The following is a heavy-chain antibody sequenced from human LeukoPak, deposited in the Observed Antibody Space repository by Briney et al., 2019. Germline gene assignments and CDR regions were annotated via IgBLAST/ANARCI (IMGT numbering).Heavy chain of an antibody. CDR3: ARETTLVKGIMTGIYYYHMDV. CDR2: ISGNNGNT. CDR1: GYTFTSYG. V-gene: IGHV1-18*01. Sequence: ASVKVSCKASGYTFTSYGISWVRQAPGQGLEWRGWISGNNGNTNYAEQFQGRVTMTTDTSTSTAYMEMRSLRSDDTAVYFCARETTLVKGIMTGIYYYHMDVWGKGTTVTVSS. D-gene: IGHD3-10*01. J-gene: IGHJ6*03.